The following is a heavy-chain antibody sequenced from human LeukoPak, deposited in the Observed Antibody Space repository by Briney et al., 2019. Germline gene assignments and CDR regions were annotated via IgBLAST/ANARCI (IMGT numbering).Heavy chain of an antibody. CDR2: IFSGTT. Sequence: SETLSLTCIVSGDXISSSSYYWGWVRQPPGKGLEWIGSIFSGTTYYNPSLKSRVTISLNSSKNQFSLNLNSVTAADSAVYYCARQGERPGISAYWGQGTLVTVSS. CDR3: ARQGERPGISAY. CDR1: GDXISSSSYY. J-gene: IGHJ4*02. D-gene: IGHD1-26*01. V-gene: IGHV4-39*01.